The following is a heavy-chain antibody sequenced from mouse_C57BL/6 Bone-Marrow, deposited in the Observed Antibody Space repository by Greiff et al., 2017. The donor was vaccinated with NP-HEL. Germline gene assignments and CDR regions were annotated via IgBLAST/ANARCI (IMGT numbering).Heavy chain of an antibody. Sequence: VQLQQPGAELVKPGASVKMSCKASGYTFTSYWITWVKQRPGQGLEWIGDIYPGSGSTNYNEKFKSKATLTVDKSSSTAYMQLSSLTSEDSAVYYWARGTLSTMVTACGYFDDWGQGTTLTVSS. CDR2: IYPGSGST. J-gene: IGHJ2*01. CDR1: GYTFTSYW. D-gene: IGHD2-2*01. CDR3: ARGTLSTMVTACGYFDD. V-gene: IGHV1-55*01.